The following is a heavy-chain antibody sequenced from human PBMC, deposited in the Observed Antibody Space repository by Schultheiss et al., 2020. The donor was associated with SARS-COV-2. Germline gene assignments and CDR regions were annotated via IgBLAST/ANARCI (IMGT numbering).Heavy chain of an antibody. Sequence: SLKISCAASGFTFDDYAMHWVRQAPGKGLEWVSGISWNSGSIGYADSVKGRFTISRDNAKNTLYLQMNSLRAEDTAVYYCARDLAGGYSSSSGWFDPWGQGALVTVSS. J-gene: IGHJ5*02. D-gene: IGHD6-6*01. CDR3: ARDLAGGYSSSSGWFDP. CDR2: ISWNSGSI. CDR1: GFTFDDYA. V-gene: IGHV3-9*01.